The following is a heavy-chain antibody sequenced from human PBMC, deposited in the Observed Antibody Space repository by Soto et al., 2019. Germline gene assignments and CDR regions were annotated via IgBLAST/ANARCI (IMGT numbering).Heavy chain of an antibody. J-gene: IGHJ1*01. Sequence: QITLKESGPTLVKPTQTLTLTCTFSGFSLTTDRVGVGWIRQPPGEALEWLAVIYWDDIKTYRPSLESRLTITKDTSKNQVALTMTNMDSLYTATYYCAHAYGGRSLYWGQGTLFTVSS. CDR1: GFSLTTDRVG. V-gene: IGHV2-5*02. CDR2: IYWDDIK. CDR3: AHAYGGRSLY. D-gene: IGHD1-26*01.